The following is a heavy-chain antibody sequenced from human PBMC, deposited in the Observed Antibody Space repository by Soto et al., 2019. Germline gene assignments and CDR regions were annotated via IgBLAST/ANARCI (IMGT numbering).Heavy chain of an antibody. Sequence: EVQLLASGGGLVQPGGALRLSCAASGFTCNNYAMSWVLQAPGRWLEWVSAISGSGGSTYYADSVKGLFTISRDISKNTLFLPMNSLRADDTAVYYCPIRAGWLPYFDYWGQGTLVTVSS. J-gene: IGHJ4*02. CDR1: GFTCNNYA. CDR3: PIRAGWLPYFDY. V-gene: IGHV3-23*01. D-gene: IGHD5-12*01. CDR2: ISGSGGST.